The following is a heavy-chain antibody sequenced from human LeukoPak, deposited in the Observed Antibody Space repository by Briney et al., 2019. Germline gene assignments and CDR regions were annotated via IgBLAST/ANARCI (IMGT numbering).Heavy chain of an antibody. CDR2: IYYSGIT. D-gene: IGHD3-22*01. V-gene: IGHV4-59*01. J-gene: IGHJ4*02. Sequence: SETLSLTCTVSGASISDYYWSWIRQSPGKGLEWIGYIYYSGITDYNPSLKSRVTISVDTSKNQFSLKLRSVTAADTAVYYCARVTGYMIEDYFDYWGQGTLVTVSS. CDR3: ARVTGYMIEDYFDY. CDR1: GASISDYY.